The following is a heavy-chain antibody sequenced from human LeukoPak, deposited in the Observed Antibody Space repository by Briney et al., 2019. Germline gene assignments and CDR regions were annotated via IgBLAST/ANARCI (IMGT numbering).Heavy chain of an antibody. CDR2: ISGSGGST. D-gene: IGHD3-10*01. CDR1: GFTFSTYV. Sequence: PGGSLRLSCAASGFTFSTYVMTWVRQAPGKGLEWVSAISGSGGSTYYADSVKGRFTISGDNSKNTLYLQMNSLRAEDTAVYYCAKDGVWFGDLSDSNSGDYWGQGTLVTVSS. V-gene: IGHV3-23*01. CDR3: AKDGVWFGDLSDSNSGDY. J-gene: IGHJ4*02.